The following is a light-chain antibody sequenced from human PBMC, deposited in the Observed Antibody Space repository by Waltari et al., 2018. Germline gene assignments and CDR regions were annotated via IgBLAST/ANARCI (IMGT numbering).Light chain of an antibody. Sequence: QSALTQPPSASGSPGQSLTISCTGTSSDIGDYNYVSWYQQHPGKAPKLIIYDVAKRASGVPDRCSGSKSGNTASLTVSGLQTEDEADYYCSSYAGRSYVVFGGGTKLTVL. V-gene: IGLV2-8*01. CDR1: SSDIGDYNY. CDR2: DVA. J-gene: IGLJ3*02. CDR3: SSYAGRSYVV.